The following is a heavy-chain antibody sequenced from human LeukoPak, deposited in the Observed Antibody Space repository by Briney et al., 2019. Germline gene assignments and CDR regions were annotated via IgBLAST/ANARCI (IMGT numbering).Heavy chain of an antibody. V-gene: IGHV4-61*02. CDR2: IYFSGST. J-gene: IGHJ4*02. Sequence: SQTLSLTCTVSGTSISGSNYYWAWIRQPAGMELEWIGRIYFSGSTNYNPSLKSRVSLSVHTSRNQFSLKLNSVTAADTAVYYCARYDYGANFDLWGQGTLVIVSS. D-gene: IGHD4/OR15-4a*01. CDR3: ARYDYGANFDL. CDR1: GTSISGSNYY.